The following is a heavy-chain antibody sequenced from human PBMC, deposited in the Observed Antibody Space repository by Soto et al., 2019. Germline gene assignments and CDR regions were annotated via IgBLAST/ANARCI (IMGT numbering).Heavy chain of an antibody. CDR2: ISAYNGNT. J-gene: IGHJ5*02. D-gene: IGHD5-18*01. CDR3: ARDRIQLWFRNWFGP. V-gene: IGHV1-18*01. Sequence: ASVKVSCKASGYTITSYGISWGRQAPGQGLEWMGWISAYNGNTNYAQKLQGRVTMTTDTSTSTAYMELRSLRSDDTAVYYCARDRIQLWFRNWFGPWGQGTLVTVSS. CDR1: GYTITSYG.